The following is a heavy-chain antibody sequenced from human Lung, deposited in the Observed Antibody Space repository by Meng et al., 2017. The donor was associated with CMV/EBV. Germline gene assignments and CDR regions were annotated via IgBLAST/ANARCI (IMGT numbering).Heavy chain of an antibody. V-gene: IGHV3-30*02. CDR3: AKDDPVFHY. CDR2: IRNDESYK. J-gene: IGHJ4*02. CDR1: ALTFSSDG. Sequence: QGQLVGSGEAVVRPGGSRRLSVAASALTFSSDGMHWVRQAPGKGPEWVAFIRNDESYKYYGVSVKGRFTISRDTSKNTVDLQMNSLRTEDTAVYYCAKDDPVFHYWGQGTLVTVSS.